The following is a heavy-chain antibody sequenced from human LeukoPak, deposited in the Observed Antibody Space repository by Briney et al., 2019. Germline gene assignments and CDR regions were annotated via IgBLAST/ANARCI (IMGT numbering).Heavy chain of an antibody. V-gene: IGHV3-23*01. D-gene: IGHD3-10*01. CDR3: ARGNFYSGSGSSPLDY. CDR1: GFTFSSYA. CDR2: INGSGGST. Sequence: GGSLRLSCAASGFTFSSYAMSWVRQAPGKGLEWVSDINGSGGSTYYADSVKGRFTISRDNAKNTVFLQMNSLRVEDTAVYYCARGNFYSGSGSSPLDYWGQGTLVTVSS. J-gene: IGHJ4*02.